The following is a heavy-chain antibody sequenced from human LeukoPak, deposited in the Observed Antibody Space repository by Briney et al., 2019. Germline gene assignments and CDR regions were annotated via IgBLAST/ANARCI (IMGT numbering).Heavy chain of an antibody. CDR2: IYYSGST. D-gene: IGHD5-12*01. V-gene: IGHV4-59*01. J-gene: IGHJ4*02. Sequence: SETLSLTCTVSGGSISSYYWSWIRQPPGKGLEWIGYIYYSGSTNYNPSLKSRVTISVDTSKNQFSLKLSSVTAADTAVYYCAVYSGYDRFFDYWGQGTLVTVSS. CDR3: AVYSGYDRFFDY. CDR1: GGSISSYY.